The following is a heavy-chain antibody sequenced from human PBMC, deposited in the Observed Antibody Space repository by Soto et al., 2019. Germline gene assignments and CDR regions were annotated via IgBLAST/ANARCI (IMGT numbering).Heavy chain of an antibody. CDR1: GDSMSGYY. D-gene: IGHD3-10*01. J-gene: IGHJ4*02. Sequence: SETLSLTCTVSGDSMSGYYWTWIRQPPGKGLEWIGYIYNDGSTRYNPSLRSRVTISLDMSENQFSLKLSSVTAADTAVYYCARTLWGSYYIPFDYWGQGTLVTVSS. CDR2: IYNDGST. V-gene: IGHV4-59*01. CDR3: ARTLWGSYYIPFDY.